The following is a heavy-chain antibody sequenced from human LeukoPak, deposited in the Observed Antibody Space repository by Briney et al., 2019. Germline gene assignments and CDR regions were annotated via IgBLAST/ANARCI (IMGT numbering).Heavy chain of an antibody. Sequence: SGTLSLACGVFGGTISNTNLRWWVRHPPGGGLECFWIITLSGLTNYTPSLKGRVTVSLDKSKNPLSLNLTSVTAADTAVYYCTRENGGFSPFGNSGQG. CDR1: GGTISNTNL. CDR3: TRENGGFSPFGN. V-gene: IGHV4-4*02. J-gene: IGHJ1*01. D-gene: IGHD3-16*01. CDR2: ITLSGLT.